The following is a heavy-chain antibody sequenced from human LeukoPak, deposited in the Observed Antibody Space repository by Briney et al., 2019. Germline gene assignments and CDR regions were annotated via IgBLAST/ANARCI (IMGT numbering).Heavy chain of an antibody. Sequence: SETPSLTCTVSGGSISSGGYYWSWIRQPPGKGLEWIGYIYHSGSTYYNPSLKSRVTISVDTSKDQFSLKLSSVTAADTAVYYCARAAGVISMVRGVITYFDYWGQGTQVTVSS. V-gene: IGHV4-30-2*01. J-gene: IGHJ4*02. CDR1: GGSISSGGYY. D-gene: IGHD3-10*01. CDR2: IYHSGST. CDR3: ARAAGVISMVRGVITYFDY.